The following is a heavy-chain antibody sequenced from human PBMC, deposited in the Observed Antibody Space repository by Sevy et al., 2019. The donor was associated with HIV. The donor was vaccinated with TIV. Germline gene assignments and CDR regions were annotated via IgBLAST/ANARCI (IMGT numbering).Heavy chain of an antibody. J-gene: IGHJ4*02. CDR1: GGSISSFY. D-gene: IGHD5-18*01. CDR3: ARGQYSYGYWREFDY. Sequence: SETLSLTCTVSGGSISSFYWSWIRQPPGKGLEWIGYIYYSGNTNYSPSLKSRVTISLDTSNNQFSLNLSSVTAADTAVYYCARGQYSYGYWREFDYWGQRTLVTASS. V-gene: IGHV4-59*01. CDR2: IYYSGNT.